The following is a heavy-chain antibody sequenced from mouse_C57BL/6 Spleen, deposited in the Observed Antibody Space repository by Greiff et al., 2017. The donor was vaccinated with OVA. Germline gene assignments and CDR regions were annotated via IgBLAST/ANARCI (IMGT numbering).Heavy chain of an antibody. CDR2: IYPGSGNT. J-gene: IGHJ2*01. CDR3: ARWDSGLDY. Sequence: QVQLQQSGAELVRPGASVKLSCKASGYTFTDYYINWVKQRPGQGLEWIARIYPGSGNTYYNEKFKGKATLTAEKSSSTAYMQLSSLTSEDSAVYFCARWDSGLDYWGQGTTLTVSS. V-gene: IGHV1-76*01. D-gene: IGHD3-2*02. CDR1: GYTFTDYY.